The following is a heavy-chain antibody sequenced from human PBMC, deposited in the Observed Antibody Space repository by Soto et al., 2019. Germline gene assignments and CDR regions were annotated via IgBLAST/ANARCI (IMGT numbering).Heavy chain of an antibody. CDR2: IGSRGDST. CDR3: AKDLIYGYNSCRPFDS. Sequence: EVQLLESGGGLVQPGGSLRLSCAASGFTFSSFAMSWVRQAPGKGLEWVSAIGSRGDSTYYADSVKGRFTISRENSKNTLYLQMNSLRAEDTSVYYCAKDLIYGYNSCRPFDSWGQGTLVTVSS. J-gene: IGHJ4*02. V-gene: IGHV3-23*01. D-gene: IGHD6-19*01. CDR1: GFTFSSFA.